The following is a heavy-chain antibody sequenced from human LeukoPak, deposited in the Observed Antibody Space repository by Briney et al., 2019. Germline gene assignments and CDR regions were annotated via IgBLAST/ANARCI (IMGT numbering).Heavy chain of an antibody. CDR1: GGSISSYY. D-gene: IGHD1-1*01. V-gene: IGHV4-59*08. CDR2: IYYSGST. Sequence: SETLSLTCTVSGGSISSYYWSWIRQPPGKGLEWIGYIYYSGSTNYNPSLKSRVTISVDTSKNQFSLKLSSVTAADTAVYYCARRHWHADAFDIWGQGTMVTVSS. CDR3: ARRHWHADAFDI. J-gene: IGHJ3*02.